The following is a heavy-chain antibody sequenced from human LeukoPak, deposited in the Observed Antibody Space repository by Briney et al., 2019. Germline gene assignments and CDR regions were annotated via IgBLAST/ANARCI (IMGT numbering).Heavy chain of an antibody. D-gene: IGHD5-18*01. J-gene: IGHJ4*02. V-gene: IGHV3-30-3*01. Sequence: ARSLRLSWAAAGFTFSSYAMHWVRQAPGKGLEWVAVISYDGSNKYYTDSVKGRFTISRDNSKNTLYLQMHSLRPENTAVYYCARSLGYSYAYFDYWGQGTLVTVSS. CDR3: ARSLGYSYAYFDY. CDR2: ISYDGSNK. CDR1: GFTFSSYA.